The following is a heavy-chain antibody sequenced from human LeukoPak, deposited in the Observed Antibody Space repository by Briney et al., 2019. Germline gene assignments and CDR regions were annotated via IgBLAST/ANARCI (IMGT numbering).Heavy chain of an antibody. CDR1: GFAFGSEA. CDR2: ISPGGGTT. V-gene: IGHV3-23*01. CDR3: AKVKGPITGTPGGHFDY. Sequence: PGGSLRLSCAVSGFAFGSEAMSWVRQSPARGLEWVASISPGGGTTYYADYVKGRFTISRDNSKNSLFVQMNSLRAEDTAVYYCAKVKGPITGTPGGHFDYWGQGTLVTVSS. D-gene: IGHD1-20*01. J-gene: IGHJ4*02.